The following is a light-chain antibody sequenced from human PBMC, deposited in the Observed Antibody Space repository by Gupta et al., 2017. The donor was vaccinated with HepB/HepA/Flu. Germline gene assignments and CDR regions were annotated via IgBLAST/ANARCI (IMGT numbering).Light chain of an antibody. V-gene: IGKV1-39*01. CDR3: QQSYSIPLT. Sequence: DIQMTQSPSSLSASVGDRVTITCRASQSIISYLNWYQQKPGKAPKLLIYGASSLQSGAPSKFSGSGAGTDFTLTISSLQPEDFATYYCQQSYSIPLTFGGGTKVEIK. CDR2: GAS. CDR1: QSIISY. J-gene: IGKJ4*01.